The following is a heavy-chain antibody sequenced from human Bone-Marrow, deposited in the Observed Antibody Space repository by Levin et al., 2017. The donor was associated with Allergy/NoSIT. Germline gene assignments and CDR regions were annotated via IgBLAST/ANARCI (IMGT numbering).Heavy chain of an antibody. CDR1: GYSISSGYY. CDR2: IYHGGIT. J-gene: IGHJ6*02. D-gene: IGHD5-24*01. CDR3: ARSEMSGKFGMDV. V-gene: IGHV4-38-2*02. Sequence: KASETLSLTCTVSGYSISSGYYWGWIRQPPGKGLEWIGSIYHGGITYYNPSLKSRVTISVDTSRNQASLKLTSVTATDTAVYFCARSEMSGKFGMDVWGPGTTVTVSS.